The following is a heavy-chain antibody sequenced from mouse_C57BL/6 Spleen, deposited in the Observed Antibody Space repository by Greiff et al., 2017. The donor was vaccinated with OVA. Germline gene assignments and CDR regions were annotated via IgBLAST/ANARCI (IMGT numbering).Heavy chain of an antibody. J-gene: IGHJ2*01. CDR2: IYPSDSET. CDR3: ARSYGNYGIDY. V-gene: IGHV1-61*01. D-gene: IGHD2-1*01. Sequence: QVQLQQPGAELVRPGSSVKLSCKASGYTFTSYWMDWVKQRPGQGLEWIGNIYPSDSETHYNQKFKDKATLTVDKSSSTAYMQLSSLTSEDSAVYYCARSYGNYGIDYWGQGTTLTVSS. CDR1: GYTFTSYW.